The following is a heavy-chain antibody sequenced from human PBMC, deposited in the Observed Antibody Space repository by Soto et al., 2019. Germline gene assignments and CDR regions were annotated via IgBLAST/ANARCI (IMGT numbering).Heavy chain of an antibody. CDR1: GCPISSYY. D-gene: IGHD3-10*01. J-gene: IGHJ5*02. Sequence: QVQLQESGPGLVKPSETLSLTCTVSGCPISSYYWSWIRQPPGKGLEWIGYIYYSGSTNYNPSLKSRVTISVDTSKNQFSLKLSSVTAADTAVYYWARLLWSRGDWFDPWVQGTLVTVSS. CDR2: IYYSGST. CDR3: ARLLWSRGDWFDP. V-gene: IGHV4-59*08.